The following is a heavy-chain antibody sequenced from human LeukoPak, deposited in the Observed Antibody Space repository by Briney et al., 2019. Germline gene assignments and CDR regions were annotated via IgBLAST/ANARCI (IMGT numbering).Heavy chain of an antibody. CDR2: ISGSGGRT. CDR3: ANMVRGVIPTYYYYYGMDV. J-gene: IGHJ6*02. D-gene: IGHD3-10*01. CDR1: GFTFSSYA. V-gene: IGHV3-23*01. Sequence: GGSLRLSCADSGFTFSSYAMSWVRQAPGKGLEWVSAISGSGGRTYYADSVKGRFTISRDNSKNTLYLQMNSLRAEDTAVYYCANMVRGVIPTYYYYYGMDVWGQGTTVTVSS.